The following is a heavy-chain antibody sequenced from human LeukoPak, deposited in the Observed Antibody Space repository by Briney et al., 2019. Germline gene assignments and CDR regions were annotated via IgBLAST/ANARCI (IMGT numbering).Heavy chain of an antibody. J-gene: IGHJ4*02. V-gene: IGHV3-23*01. CDR3: ARGSGYLETFDY. CDR2: ISGSGGST. CDR1: GFTFSSYA. D-gene: IGHD3-22*01. Sequence: GGSLRLSCAASGFTFSSYAMSWVRQAPGKGLEWVSSISGSGGSTYFADSVKGRFTISRDNSKNTLYLQMNSLRAEDTALYYCARGSGYLETFDYWGQGTLVTVSS.